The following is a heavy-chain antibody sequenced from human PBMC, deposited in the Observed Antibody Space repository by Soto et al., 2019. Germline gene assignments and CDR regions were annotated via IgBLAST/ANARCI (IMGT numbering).Heavy chain of an antibody. CDR1: GGSVNSGNYY. CDR3: ARVERGTATTVVDAFDI. V-gene: IGHV4-34*01. J-gene: IGHJ3*02. Sequence: QVQLQQWGAGLLKPSETLSLTCAVFGGSVNSGNYYWSWIRQPPGKGLEWIGEMSHSGGTHFNPSLKGRVTISVDTSKNHCTLKMSSVTAADTALYYCARVERGTATTVVDAFDIWGPGTMVTVSS. D-gene: IGHD1-1*01. CDR2: MSHSGGT.